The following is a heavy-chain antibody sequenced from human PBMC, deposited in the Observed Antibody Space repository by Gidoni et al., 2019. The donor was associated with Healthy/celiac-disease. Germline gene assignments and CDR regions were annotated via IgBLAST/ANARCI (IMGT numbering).Heavy chain of an antibody. J-gene: IGHJ4*02. Sequence: QVQLVQSGAEVKKPGASVKASCKASGYTFTGYYMHWVRQAPGHGLEWMGWINPNSGGTNYAQKFQGRVTMTRDTSISTAYMELSRLRSDDTAVYYCARDLSDLATISAGVEYWGQGTLVTVSS. D-gene: IGHD5-12*01. CDR2: INPNSGGT. CDR3: ARDLSDLATISAGVEY. CDR1: GYTFTGYY. V-gene: IGHV1-2*02.